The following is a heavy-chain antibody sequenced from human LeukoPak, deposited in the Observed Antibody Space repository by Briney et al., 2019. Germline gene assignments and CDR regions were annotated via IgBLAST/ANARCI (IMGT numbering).Heavy chain of an antibody. CDR1: GYTFTSYY. J-gene: IGHJ4*02. Sequence: GASVKVSCKASGYTFTSYYMHWVRQAPGQGLEWMGIINPSGGSTSYAQRFQGRVTMTRDMSTSTVYMELSSLRSEDTAVYYCARVSGSPRGYSYGYLFDYWGLGTLVTVSS. V-gene: IGHV1-46*01. D-gene: IGHD5-18*01. CDR2: INPSGGST. CDR3: ARVSGSPRGYSYGYLFDY.